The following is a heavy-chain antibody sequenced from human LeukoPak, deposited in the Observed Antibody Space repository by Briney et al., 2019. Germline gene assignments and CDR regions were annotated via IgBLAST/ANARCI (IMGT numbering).Heavy chain of an antibody. CDR2: TYYRSKWYN. D-gene: IGHD3-3*01. CDR1: GDSVSSNSAA. J-gene: IGHJ4*02. CDR3: ARAQSLEVDGFGVVIPIFDY. V-gene: IGHV6-1*01. Sequence: SQTLSLTCAISGDSVSSNSAAWNWIRQSPSRGLEWLGSTYYRSKWYNDYAVSVKSRITINPDTSKNQFSLQLNSVTPEDTAVYYCARAQSLEVDGFGVVIPIFDYWGQGTLVTVSS.